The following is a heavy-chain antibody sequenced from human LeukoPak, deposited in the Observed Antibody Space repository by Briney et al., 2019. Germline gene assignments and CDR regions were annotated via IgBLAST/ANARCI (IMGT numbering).Heavy chain of an antibody. D-gene: IGHD3-16*01. CDR2: IIPIFGTA. Sequence: SVKVSCKASGGTFSSYAISWVRQTPGQGLEWMGGIIPIFGTANYAQKFQGRVTITADESSSTAYMELSSLRSEDTAVYYCARDRTRDYHAFDIWGQGTMVTVSS. J-gene: IGHJ3*02. CDR3: ARDRTRDYHAFDI. CDR1: GGTFSSYA. V-gene: IGHV1-69*13.